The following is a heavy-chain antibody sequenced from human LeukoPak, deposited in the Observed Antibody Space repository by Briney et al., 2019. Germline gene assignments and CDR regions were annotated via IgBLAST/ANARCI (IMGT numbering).Heavy chain of an antibody. V-gene: IGHV3-23*01. CDR2: ISGSGGST. D-gene: IGHD6-19*01. CDR3: ASVSVAEPH. J-gene: IGHJ4*02. CDR1: GFAFSGFA. Sequence: GGSLRLSCSASGFAFSGFAMGWVRQAPGKGLEWVSAISGSGGSTYYADSVKGRFTISRDNSKNTLYLQMNSLRAEDTAVYYSASVSVAEPHWGQGTLVTVSS.